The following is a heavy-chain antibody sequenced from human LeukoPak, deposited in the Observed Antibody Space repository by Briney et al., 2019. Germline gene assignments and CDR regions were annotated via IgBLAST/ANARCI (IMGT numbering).Heavy chain of an antibody. V-gene: IGHV3-30*03. J-gene: IGHJ4*02. CDR1: GFTFSSYG. CDR2: ISYDESSK. Sequence: PGGSLRLSCAASGFTFSSYGLHWVRQAPGKGLEWVAVISYDESSKYYADAVKGRFTISRDNSKNTLYLEMNSLRTEDTAVYYCVREKSGYTNGWYLFDYWGQGTLVTVSS. D-gene: IGHD6-19*01. CDR3: VREKSGYTNGWYLFDY.